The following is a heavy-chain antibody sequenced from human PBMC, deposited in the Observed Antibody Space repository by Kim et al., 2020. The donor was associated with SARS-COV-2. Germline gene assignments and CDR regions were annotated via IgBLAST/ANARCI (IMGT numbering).Heavy chain of an antibody. V-gene: IGHV1-2*02. D-gene: IGHD3-10*01. CDR3: ARGSGCRGGLDY. J-gene: IGHJ4*02. CDR2: INPNSGGT. CDR1: GYTFTGYY. Sequence: ASVKVSCKASGYTFTGYYMHWVRQAPGQGLEWMGLINPNSGGTNYAQKFQGRVTMTRDTSISTGYMELSRLRSDDAAVYYCARGSGCRGGLDYWGQGTLVTVSS.